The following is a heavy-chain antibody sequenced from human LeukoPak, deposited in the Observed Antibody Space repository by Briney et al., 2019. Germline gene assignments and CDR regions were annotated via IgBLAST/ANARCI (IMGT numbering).Heavy chain of an antibody. CDR1: GYTFTGYY. Sequence: ASVKVSCKASGYTFTGYYMHWVRQAPGQRLEWMGWINPNSGGTNYAQKFQGRVTMTRDTSISTAYMELSRLRSDDTAVYYCARYDFWSGYSYNWFDPWGLGTLVTVSS. V-gene: IGHV1-2*02. J-gene: IGHJ5*02. CDR3: ARYDFWSGYSYNWFDP. CDR2: INPNSGGT. D-gene: IGHD3-3*01.